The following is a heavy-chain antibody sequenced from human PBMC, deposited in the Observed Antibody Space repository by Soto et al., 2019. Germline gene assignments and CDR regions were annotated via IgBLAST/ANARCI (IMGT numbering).Heavy chain of an antibody. D-gene: IGHD3-3*01. Sequence: QVQLVQSGAEVKKPGASVKVSCKASGYTFTSYGISWVRQAPGQGLEWMGWISAYNGNTNYAQKLQGRVTMTTDTSTSTAYMELRSLRSDDTSVYYCARDRGQGRFLEWLSTFDYWGQGTLVTVSS. CDR1: GYTFTSYG. CDR2: ISAYNGNT. J-gene: IGHJ4*02. CDR3: ARDRGQGRFLEWLSTFDY. V-gene: IGHV1-18*01.